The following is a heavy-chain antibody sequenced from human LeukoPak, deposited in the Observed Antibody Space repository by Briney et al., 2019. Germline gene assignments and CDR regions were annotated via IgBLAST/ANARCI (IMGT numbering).Heavy chain of an antibody. Sequence: SETLSLTCTVSGGSISSSSYYWGWIRQPPRKGLEWIGEINHSGSTNYNPSLKSRVTISVDTSKNQFSLKLRFVTAADTAVYYCASGTGYSSGWYVAWWFDPWGQGTLVTVSS. CDR1: GGSISSSSYY. D-gene: IGHD6-19*01. CDR2: INHSGST. J-gene: IGHJ5*02. V-gene: IGHV4-39*07. CDR3: ASGTGYSSGWYVAWWFDP.